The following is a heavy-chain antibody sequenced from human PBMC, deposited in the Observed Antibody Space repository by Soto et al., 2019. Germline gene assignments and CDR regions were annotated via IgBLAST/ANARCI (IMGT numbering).Heavy chain of an antibody. CDR1: GGSISSGGYH. Sequence: QVQLQESGPGLVKPSQTLSLTCTVSGGSISSGGYHWSWIRQHPGKGLEWIGYIYYSGSTYYSPALKSRVTISEDTSKNQCSLKLSSVTAADTAVYYCARDPTPWGQGTLVTVSS. V-gene: IGHV4-31*03. CDR2: IYYSGST. J-gene: IGHJ5*02. CDR3: ARDPTP.